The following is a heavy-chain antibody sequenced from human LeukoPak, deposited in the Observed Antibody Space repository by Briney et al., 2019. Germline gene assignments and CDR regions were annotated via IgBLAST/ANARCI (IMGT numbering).Heavy chain of an antibody. CDR2: ISWNSGSI. V-gene: IGHV3-9*01. J-gene: IGHJ4*02. Sequence: GRSLRLSCAASGFTFDDYAMHWVRQAPGKGLEWVSGISWNSGSIGYADSVNGRFTISRDNAKNSLYLQMNSLRAEDTALYYCAKDIELGRIMITFGGVDYWGQGTLVTVSS. CDR3: AKDIELGRIMITFGGVDY. CDR1: GFTFDDYA. D-gene: IGHD3-16*01.